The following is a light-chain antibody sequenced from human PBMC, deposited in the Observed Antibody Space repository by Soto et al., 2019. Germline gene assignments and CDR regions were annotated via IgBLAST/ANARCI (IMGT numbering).Light chain of an antibody. CDR2: EVT. CDR1: SSDVGGYNY. CDR3: SSYAGSNNLV. J-gene: IGLJ1*01. Sequence: QSALTQPPSASGSPGQSVTISCTGTSSDVGGYNYVSWYQQHPGKAPKLMIYEVTKRPPGVPDRFSASKSGNTASLTVSGLQAEDEADYYCSSYAGSNNLVFGTGTKVTVL. V-gene: IGLV2-8*01.